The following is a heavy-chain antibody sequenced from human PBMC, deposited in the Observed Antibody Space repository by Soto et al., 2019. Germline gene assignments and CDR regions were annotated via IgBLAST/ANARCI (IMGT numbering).Heavy chain of an antibody. Sequence: GESLKISCAASGFTFSSYAMSWVRQAPGKGLEWVSAISGSGGSTYYADSVKGRFTISRDNSKNTLYLQMNSLRAEDTAVYYCAKDLLLWFGENSLGADYWGQGTLVTVSS. CDR1: GFTFSSYA. CDR2: ISGSGGST. CDR3: AKDLLLWFGENSLGADY. D-gene: IGHD3-10*01. J-gene: IGHJ4*02. V-gene: IGHV3-23*01.